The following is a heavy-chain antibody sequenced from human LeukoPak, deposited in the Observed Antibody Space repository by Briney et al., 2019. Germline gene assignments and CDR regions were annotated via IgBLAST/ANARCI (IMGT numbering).Heavy chain of an antibody. CDR3: AKVDPEYSSSWYDDY. D-gene: IGHD6-13*01. Sequence: GGSLRLSCAASGFTFSSYAMSWVRQAPGKGLEWVSAISGSGGSTYYADSVKGRFAISRDNSKNTLYLQMNSLRAEDTAVYYCAKVDPEYSSSWYDDYWGQGTLVTVSS. J-gene: IGHJ4*02. V-gene: IGHV3-23*01. CDR2: ISGSGGST. CDR1: GFTFSSYA.